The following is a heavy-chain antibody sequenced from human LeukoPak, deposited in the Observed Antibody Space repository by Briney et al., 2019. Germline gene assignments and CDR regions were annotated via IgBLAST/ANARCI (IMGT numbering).Heavy chain of an antibody. D-gene: IGHD3-16*01. V-gene: IGHV1-69*13. CDR2: IIPVLSTA. CDR1: GDTFSRYA. CDR3: ATTGGDIYYYYMDV. J-gene: IGHJ6*03. Sequence: ASVKVSCKASGDTFSRYAISWVRQAPGQGLEWMGGIIPVLSTANYAQKFQDRVTITADESTSTTYMELSSLKSEDTAVYYCATTGGDIYYYYMDVWGKGTTVTVSS.